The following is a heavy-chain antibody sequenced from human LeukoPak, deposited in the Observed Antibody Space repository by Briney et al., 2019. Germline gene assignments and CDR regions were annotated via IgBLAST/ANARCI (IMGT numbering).Heavy chain of an antibody. V-gene: IGHV3-48*04. D-gene: IGHD3-3*01. CDR3: AREVVIMAHDVYMDV. J-gene: IGHJ6*03. CDR1: GFTFSSYS. Sequence: GGSLRLSCAASGFTFSSYSMNWVRQAPGKGLEWVSSISSSGSTKYYADSVKGRFTISRDNAKNSLYLQMNSLRAEDTAVYYCAREVVIMAHDVYMDVWGKGTTVTVSS. CDR2: ISSSGSTK.